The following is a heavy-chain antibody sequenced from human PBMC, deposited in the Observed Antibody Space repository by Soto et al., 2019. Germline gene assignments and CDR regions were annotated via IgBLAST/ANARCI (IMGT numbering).Heavy chain of an antibody. CDR3: ATLSGSGSPDWFDP. CDR2: IYYSGST. CDR1: GGSISSGGYY. V-gene: IGHV4-31*03. D-gene: IGHD3-10*01. J-gene: IGHJ5*02. Sequence: PSEMLSLTCTVSGGSISSGGYYWSWIRQRPGKGLEWIGYIYYSGSTYYNPSLKSRVTISVDTSKNQFSLKLSSVTAADTAVYYCATLSGSGSPDWFDPWGQGTLVTVSS.